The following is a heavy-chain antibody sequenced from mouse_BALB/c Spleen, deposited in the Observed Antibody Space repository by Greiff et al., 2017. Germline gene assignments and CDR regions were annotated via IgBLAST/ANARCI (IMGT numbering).Heavy chain of an antibody. D-gene: IGHD1-2*01. J-gene: IGHJ3*01. CDR2: INPYNDGT. CDR1: GYTFTSYV. CDR3: VITTATGAGFAY. Sequence: EVQLQQSGPELVKPGASVKMSCKASGYTFTSYVMHWVKQKPGQGLEWIGYINPYNDGTKYNEKFKGKATLTADNSSNTAYMQLSSLTSEDSAVYFCVITTATGAGFAYWGQGTLVTVSA. V-gene: IGHV1-14*01.